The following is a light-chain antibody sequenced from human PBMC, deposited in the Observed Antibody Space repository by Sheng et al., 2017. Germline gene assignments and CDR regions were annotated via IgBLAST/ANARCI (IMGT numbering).Light chain of an antibody. CDR2: ANN. V-gene: IGLV1-40*01. J-gene: IGLJ2*01. CDR3: QSYDTSLNAYVV. Sequence: QSVLTQPPSVSRGPRAEGHHLLYWEQLQQSGQLMMYTGTSSFQEHAPKLLIYANNNRPSGVPDRFSGSKSGTSVSLAITGLQAEDEADYYCQSYDTSLNAYVVFGGGTKLTVL. CDR1: LQQSGQLM.